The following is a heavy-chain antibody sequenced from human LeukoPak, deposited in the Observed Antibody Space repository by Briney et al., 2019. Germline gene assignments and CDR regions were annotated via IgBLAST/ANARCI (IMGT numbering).Heavy chain of an antibody. J-gene: IGHJ4*02. D-gene: IGHD5-24*01. CDR1: GGSISSGGYS. V-gene: IGHV3-66*01. Sequence: ETLSLTCAVSGGSISSGGYSWSWVRQAPGKGLEWVSVIYSGGSTYYADSVKGRFTISRDNSKNTLYLQMNSLRAEDTAVYYCARGPEMANPLRGYWGQGTLVTVSS. CDR2: IYSGGST. CDR3: ARGPEMANPLRGY.